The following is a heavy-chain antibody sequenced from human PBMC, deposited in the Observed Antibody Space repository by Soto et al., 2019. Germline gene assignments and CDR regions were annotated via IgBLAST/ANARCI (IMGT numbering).Heavy chain of an antibody. CDR3: ARSRGVGDSSSRDDF. J-gene: IGHJ4*02. D-gene: IGHD6-13*01. Sequence: SETLSLTCTVSGGPLSSGSYYWSWIRQSPGQGLEWIGDIYYSGTTKYNPSLKSRVTISIDTSKNQFFLRLRSVTAADTAIYYCARSRGVGDSSSRDDFWGQGTLVTVSS. V-gene: IGHV4-61*01. CDR1: GGPLSSGSYY. CDR2: IYYSGTT.